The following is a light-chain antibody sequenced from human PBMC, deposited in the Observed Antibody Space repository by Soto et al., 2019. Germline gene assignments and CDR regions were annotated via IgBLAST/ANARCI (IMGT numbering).Light chain of an antibody. CDR2: AAS. CDR3: QQYNNWLRT. V-gene: IGKV3-15*01. Sequence: EILMTQSPATLSVSPGERTTLACRASQSVGSNLAWYQQKPGQAPRLLIYAASTRASGVPARFSGSAPGTEFTLTISSLQSEDFAVYYCQQYNNWLRTFGHGTKVDI. CDR1: QSVGSN. J-gene: IGKJ1*01.